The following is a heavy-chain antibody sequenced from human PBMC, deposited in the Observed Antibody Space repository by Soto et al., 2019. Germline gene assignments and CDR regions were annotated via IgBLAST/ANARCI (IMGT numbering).Heavy chain of an antibody. Sequence: QVQLQQWGAGLLKPSETLSLTCAVYGGSFSGYYWSWIRQPPGKGLEWIGEINHSGSTNYNPSLKSRVTISVDASKNQCSRKLSSLTDADTAVYYCARWVDVWGQGTTVTVSS. J-gene: IGHJ6*02. CDR1: GGSFSGYY. CDR2: INHSGST. CDR3: ARWVDV. V-gene: IGHV4-34*01.